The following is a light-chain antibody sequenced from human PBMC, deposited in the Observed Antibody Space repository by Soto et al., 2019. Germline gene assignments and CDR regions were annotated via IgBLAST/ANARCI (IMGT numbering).Light chain of an antibody. J-gene: IGKJ3*01. CDR3: QQYGRSRPHIT. CDR1: QSVSSSY. V-gene: IGKV3-20*01. Sequence: EIVLTQSPGTLSLSPGERATLSCRASQSVSSSYLAWYQQKPGQAPRLLIYAASSRATGIPDRFSGSGSGTDFTLTIIRLEPEDFAVYYCQQYGRSRPHITFGPGTKVDIK. CDR2: AAS.